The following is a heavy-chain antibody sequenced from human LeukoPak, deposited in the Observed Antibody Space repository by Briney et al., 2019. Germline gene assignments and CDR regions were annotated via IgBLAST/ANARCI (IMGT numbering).Heavy chain of an antibody. CDR3: ANGDYGDYFDY. CDR1: GFTFSTYA. D-gene: IGHD4-17*01. Sequence: GGSLRLSCAASGFTFSTYAMSWVRQAPGKGLEWVSAISGSGSTTYYTDSVKGRFTISRDNSKNTLYLQMNSLRAGDTAVYYCANGDYGDYFDYWGQGTLVTVSS. V-gene: IGHV3-23*01. CDR2: ISGSGSTT. J-gene: IGHJ4*02.